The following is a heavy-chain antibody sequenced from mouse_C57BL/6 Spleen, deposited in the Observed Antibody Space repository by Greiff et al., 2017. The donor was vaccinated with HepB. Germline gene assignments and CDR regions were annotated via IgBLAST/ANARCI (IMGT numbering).Heavy chain of an antibody. CDR1: GYTFTSYW. CDR3: ARGGRQPDY. V-gene: IGHV1-55*01. D-gene: IGHD3-2*01. CDR2: IYPGSGST. J-gene: IGHJ2*01. Sequence: QVHVKQPGAELVKPGASVKMSCKASGYTFTSYWITWVKQRPGQGLEWIGDIYPGSGSTNYNEKFKSKATLTVDTSSSTAYMQLSSLTSEDSAVYYCARGGRQPDYWGQGTTLTVSS.